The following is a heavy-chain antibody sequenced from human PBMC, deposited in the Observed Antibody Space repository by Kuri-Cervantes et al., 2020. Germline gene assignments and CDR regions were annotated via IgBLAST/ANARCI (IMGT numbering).Heavy chain of an antibody. Sequence: LSLTCAASGFTFSSYAMHWVRQAPGKGLEWVAVISYDGSNKYYADSVKGRFTISRDNSKNTLYLQMNSLRAEDTAVYYCARDRYQLLLTPKGAWFDPWGQGTLVTVSS. CDR3: ARDRYQLLLTPKGAWFDP. CDR1: GFTFSSYA. V-gene: IGHV3-30-3*01. CDR2: ISYDGSNK. J-gene: IGHJ5*02. D-gene: IGHD2-2*01.